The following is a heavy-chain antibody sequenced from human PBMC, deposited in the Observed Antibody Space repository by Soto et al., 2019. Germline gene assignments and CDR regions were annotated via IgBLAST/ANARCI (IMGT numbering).Heavy chain of an antibody. J-gene: IGHJ4*02. CDR1: GFTFSNYA. Sequence: GGSLRLSCAASGFTFSNYAMSWVRQTPGKGLEWVSGISGSGGSTFYTDSVKGRFTISRDNSKNTLYLQMNSLRAEDTAVYYCAMRRQGSGDYWGQGTLVTVPQ. CDR2: ISGSGGST. CDR3: AMRRQGSGDY. D-gene: IGHD3-10*01. V-gene: IGHV3-23*01.